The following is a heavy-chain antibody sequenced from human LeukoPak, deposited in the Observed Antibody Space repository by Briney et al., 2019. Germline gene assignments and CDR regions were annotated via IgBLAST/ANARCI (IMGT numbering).Heavy chain of an antibody. CDR3: AALHRITMVRGELIDY. D-gene: IGHD3-10*01. V-gene: IGHV3-48*01. Sequence: PGGSLRLSCAASGFTFSSYGMNWVRQAPGKGLEWVSYISSSSSTIYYADSVKGRFTISRDNAKNSLYLQMNSLRAEDTAVYYGAALHRITMVRGELIDYWGQGTLVTVSS. CDR2: ISSSSSTI. CDR1: GFTFSSYG. J-gene: IGHJ4*02.